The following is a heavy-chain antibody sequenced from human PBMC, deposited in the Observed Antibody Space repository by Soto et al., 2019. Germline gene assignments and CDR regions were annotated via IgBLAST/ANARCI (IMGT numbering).Heavy chain of an antibody. D-gene: IGHD6-19*01. CDR1: GFTFGDYA. Sequence: GGSLRLSCTASGFTFGDYAMSWFRQDPGKGLEWVGFIRSKAYGGTTEYAASVKGRFTISRDDSKSIAYLQMNSLKTEDTAVYYCTRDRGAVAGNPFDYWGQGTLVTVSS. J-gene: IGHJ4*02. CDR2: IRSKAYGGTT. CDR3: TRDRGAVAGNPFDY. V-gene: IGHV3-49*03.